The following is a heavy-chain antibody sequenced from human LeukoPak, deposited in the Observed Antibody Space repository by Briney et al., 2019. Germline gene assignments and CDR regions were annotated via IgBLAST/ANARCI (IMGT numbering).Heavy chain of an antibody. J-gene: IGHJ3*02. CDR3: ARRRYSGIAAAGTGAFDI. V-gene: IGHV5-51*01. Sequence: GESLKISCKGSGYSFTSYWIGWVRQMPGKGLEWMGIIYPGDSDTRYSPSFQGQVTISAEKSISTAYLQWSSLKASDTAMYYCARRRYSGIAAAGTGAFDIWGQGTMVTVSS. CDR1: GYSFTSYW. D-gene: IGHD6-13*01. CDR2: IYPGDSDT.